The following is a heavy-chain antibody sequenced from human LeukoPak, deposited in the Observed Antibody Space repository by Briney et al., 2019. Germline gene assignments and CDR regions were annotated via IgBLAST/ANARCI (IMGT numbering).Heavy chain of an antibody. D-gene: IGHD3-3*01. CDR3: ARYDFILISYFDL. Sequence: GASVKVSCKASGYTFTSYRMHWVRQAPGQGLQWMGIINPSDGSSTYAQNFQGRVTMTRDTSTNTVYMELSSLRSEDTAVYYCARYDFILISYFDLWGRGTLVTVSS. V-gene: IGHV1-46*01. CDR1: GYTFTSYR. CDR2: INPSDGSS. J-gene: IGHJ2*01.